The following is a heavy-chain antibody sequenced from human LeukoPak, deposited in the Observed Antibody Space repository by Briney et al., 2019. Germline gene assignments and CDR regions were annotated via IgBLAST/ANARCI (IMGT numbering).Heavy chain of an antibody. J-gene: IGHJ4*02. Sequence: GGSLRLSCAASGLTFSSYGMHWVRQAPGKGLEWVAVIWYDGSNKYYADSVKGRFTISRDNSKNTLYLQMNSLRAEDTAVYYCARKHDYGDYGFDYWGQGTLVTVSS. D-gene: IGHD4-17*01. CDR3: ARKHDYGDYGFDY. CDR2: IWYDGSNK. CDR1: GLTFSSYG. V-gene: IGHV3-33*01.